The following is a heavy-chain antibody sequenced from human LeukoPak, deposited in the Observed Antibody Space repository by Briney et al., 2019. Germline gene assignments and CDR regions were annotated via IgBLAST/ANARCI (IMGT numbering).Heavy chain of an antibody. D-gene: IGHD6-13*01. CDR1: GGSINNNY. J-gene: IGHJ4*02. CDR2: IYSSGTT. CDR3: ARDRPGGSSLDY. Sequence: SETLSLTCTVSGGSINNNYWSWIRQPPGKGLEWLGYIYSSGTTNYNPSLKSRITISVDTSKNQFFLKLSSVTAAADTAVYYCARDRPGGSSLDYWGQGTVVTVSS. V-gene: IGHV4-59*01.